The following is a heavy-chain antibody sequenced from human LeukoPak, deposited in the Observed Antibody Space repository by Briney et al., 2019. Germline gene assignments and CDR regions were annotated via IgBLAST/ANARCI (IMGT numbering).Heavy chain of an antibody. CDR2: IYYSGST. D-gene: IGHD4-17*01. V-gene: IGHV4-39*01. Sequence: SETLSLTCTVSGGSISSSSYYWGWIRQPPGKGLEWIGSIYYSGSTYYNPSLKRRVTISVDTTKNQFSLKLSSVTAADTAVYYCARPQEDGLRYDAFDIWGQGTMVTVSS. CDR3: ARPQEDGLRYDAFDI. CDR1: GGSISSSSYY. J-gene: IGHJ3*02.